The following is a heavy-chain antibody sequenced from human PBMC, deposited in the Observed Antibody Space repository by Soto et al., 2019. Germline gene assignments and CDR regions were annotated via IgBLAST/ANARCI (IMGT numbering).Heavy chain of an antibody. D-gene: IGHD3-10*01. Sequence: EVQLVESGGGVVRPGGSLRLSCAASGFTFDDYGISWVRQAPGKGLEWVAGINWNGGSTGYADSVKGRFTISRDNAKNSLYLQMNSLRAADTALYYCARHPYGSGSYKVGMGYWGQGTLVNVSS. J-gene: IGHJ4*02. CDR3: ARHPYGSGSYKVGMGY. CDR1: GFTFDDYG. V-gene: IGHV3-20*04. CDR2: INWNGGST.